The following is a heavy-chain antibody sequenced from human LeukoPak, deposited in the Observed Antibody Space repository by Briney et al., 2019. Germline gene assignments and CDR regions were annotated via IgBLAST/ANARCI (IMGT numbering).Heavy chain of an antibody. CDR3: ARDAYDDSSES. D-gene: IGHD3-3*01. J-gene: IGHJ5*02. Sequence: PGGSLRLSCAASGFTVSSNYMSWVRQAPGKGLEWVANLNPDGSRKFYVDSVKGRFTISRDNAKNSLYLQMHSLRAEDTALYYCARDAYDDSSESWGQGTLVTVSS. CDR1: GFTVSSNY. V-gene: IGHV3-7*01. CDR2: LNPDGSRK.